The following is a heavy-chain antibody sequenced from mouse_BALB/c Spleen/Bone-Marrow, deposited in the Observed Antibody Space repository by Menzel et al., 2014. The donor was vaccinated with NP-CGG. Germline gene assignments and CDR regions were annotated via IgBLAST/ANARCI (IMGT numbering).Heavy chain of an antibody. V-gene: IGHV2-5*01. D-gene: IGHD2-14*01. J-gene: IGHJ4*01. Sequence: VQLQQSGPGLVQPSQSLSITCTVSGFSLTSYGVHWVRQSPGKGLEWLGVIWRGGSTDYNAAFMSRLSITKDNSKSQVFFKMNSLQADDTAIYXXAXIGTTTGAMDYWGQGTSVTVSS. CDR2: IWRGGST. CDR1: GFSLTSYG. CDR3: AXIGTTTGAMDY.